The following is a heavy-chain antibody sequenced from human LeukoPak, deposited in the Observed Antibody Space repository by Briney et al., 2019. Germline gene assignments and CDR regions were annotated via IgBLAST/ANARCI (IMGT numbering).Heavy chain of an antibody. CDR1: GFTFSSYS. CDR2: ISSSSSYI. CDR3: ARKNYYYYYMDV. V-gene: IGHV3-21*01. J-gene: IGHJ6*03. Sequence: GGSLRLSCASSGFTFSSYSMNWVRQAPGKGLEWVSSISSSSSYIYYADSVKGRFTISRDNAKNSLYLQMNSLRAEDTAVYYCARKNYYYYYMDVWGKGTTVTVSS.